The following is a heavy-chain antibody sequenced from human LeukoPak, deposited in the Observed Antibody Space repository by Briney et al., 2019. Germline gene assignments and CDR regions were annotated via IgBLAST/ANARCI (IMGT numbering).Heavy chain of an antibody. CDR3: ARHQPIQLWLLDY. CDR2: IWNDGSNK. J-gene: IGHJ4*02. CDR1: GFTFSNFG. D-gene: IGHD5-18*01. V-gene: IGHV3-33*01. Sequence: GRSLRLSCAASGFTFSNFGMHWVRQAPGKGLEWVAVIWNDGSNKYYADSVKGRFTISRDNSKNTVSLHMNSLRADDTAVYYCARHQPIQLWLLDYWGQGTLVTVSS.